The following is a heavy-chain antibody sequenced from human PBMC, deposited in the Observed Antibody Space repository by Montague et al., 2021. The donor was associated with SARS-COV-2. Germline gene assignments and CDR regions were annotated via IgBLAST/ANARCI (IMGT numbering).Heavy chain of an antibody. J-gene: IGHJ6*02. CDR2: IKQDGSEK. Sequence: SLRLSRAASGFTFSSYWMSWVRQAPGKGLEWVANIKQDGSEKYYVDSVKGRFTISRDNAKNSLYLQMNSLRAEDTAVYYCARDSFFVGDSSADYYYGMDVWGQGTTVTVSS. V-gene: IGHV3-7*01. D-gene: IGHD3-22*01. CDR3: ARDSFFVGDSSADYYYGMDV. CDR1: GFTFSSYW.